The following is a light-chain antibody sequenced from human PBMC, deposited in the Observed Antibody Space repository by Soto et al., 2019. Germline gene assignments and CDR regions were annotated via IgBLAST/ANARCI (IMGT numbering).Light chain of an antibody. J-gene: IGLJ2*01. Sequence: QSVLTQPPSASGTPGQRVTISCSGRSSNIGRNTDNWYQQLPGTAPKLLIYNNNQRPSGVPDRFSGSKSGTSASLAISGLQSEDEADYYCAAWDDSLKGVVFGGGTKVTVL. CDR3: AAWDDSLKGVV. CDR2: NNN. V-gene: IGLV1-44*01. CDR1: SSNIGRNT.